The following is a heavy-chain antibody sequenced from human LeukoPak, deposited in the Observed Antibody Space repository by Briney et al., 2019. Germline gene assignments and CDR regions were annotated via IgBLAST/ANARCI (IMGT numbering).Heavy chain of an antibody. D-gene: IGHD3-10*01. Sequence: ASVKVSCKASGYTFTGSYMHWVRQAPGQGLEWMGWINPNSGGTNYAQKFQGRVTMTRDTSISTAYMELSRLRSDDTAVYYCARFFTMVRGVKGDAFDIWGQGTMVTVSS. J-gene: IGHJ3*02. V-gene: IGHV1-2*02. CDR2: INPNSGGT. CDR1: GYTFTGSY. CDR3: ARFFTMVRGVKGDAFDI.